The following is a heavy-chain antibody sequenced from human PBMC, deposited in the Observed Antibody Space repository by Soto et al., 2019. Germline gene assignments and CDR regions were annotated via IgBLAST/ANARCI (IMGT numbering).Heavy chain of an antibody. CDR2: IKQDGSEK. V-gene: IGHV3-7*01. D-gene: IGHD3-3*01. CDR1: GFTLSSYW. Sequence: GGSLRLSCAASGFTLSSYWMSWVRQAPGKGLEWVANIKQDGSEKYYVDSVKGRFTISRDNAKNSLYLQMNSLRAEDTAVYYCARPNYYYDFWSGYTYYFEYWGQGTLVTVSS. J-gene: IGHJ4*02. CDR3: ARPNYYYDFWSGYTYYFEY.